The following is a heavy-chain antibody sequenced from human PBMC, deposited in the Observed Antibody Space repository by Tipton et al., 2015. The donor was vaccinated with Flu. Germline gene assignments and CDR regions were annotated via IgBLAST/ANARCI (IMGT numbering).Heavy chain of an antibody. CDR1: GFTFSSYA. J-gene: IGHJ4*02. V-gene: IGHV3-23*01. Sequence: SLRLSCVASGFTFSSYAMSWVRQAPGKGLEWVSAIIGGGVSTYYADSVKGRFTISRDNSKNTLYLQMNSLRAEDTAVYYCAKGRTSDYWGQGTLVTVSS. D-gene: IGHD3-16*01. CDR3: AKGRTSDY. CDR2: IIGGGVST.